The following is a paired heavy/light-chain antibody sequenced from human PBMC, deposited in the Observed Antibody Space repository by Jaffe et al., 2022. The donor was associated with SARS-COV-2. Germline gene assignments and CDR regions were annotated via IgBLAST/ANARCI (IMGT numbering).Light chain of an antibody. J-gene: IGKJ3*01. V-gene: IGKV3-20*01. Sequence: EIVLTQSPGTLSLSPGERATLSCRASQSVRSTYLAWYQQKPGQAPRLLIYSASNRATGVPDRFSGSGSGTDFTLTISRLEPEDFAVYYCQHYANSLFTFGPGTQVDFK. CDR3: QHYANSLFT. CDR2: SAS. CDR1: QSVRSTY.
Heavy chain of an antibody. V-gene: IGHV3-7*01. CDR2: IKEDGSEK. D-gene: IGHD1-1*01. CDR3: ARAPRLTTPGTFDC. Sequence: EVQLVESGGGLVQPGGSLRLSCAASGFLFRTYWMSWVRQTPGGGLEWVANIKEDGSEKYYVDSVKGRFTISRDNTKTSLYLQMNNVRVEDTAMYYCARAPRLTTPGTFDCWGQGTLVTVSS. CDR1: GFLFRTYW. J-gene: IGHJ4*02.